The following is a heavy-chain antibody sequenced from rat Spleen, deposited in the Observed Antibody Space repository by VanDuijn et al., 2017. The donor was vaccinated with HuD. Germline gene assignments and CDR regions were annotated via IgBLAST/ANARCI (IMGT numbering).Heavy chain of an antibody. CDR1: GFTFNNYD. CDR3: TREEGSYKGDVMDA. Sequence: EVQLVESGGGLVQPGRSMKLSCAASGFTFNNYDMAWVRQAPKKGLEWVATISTSGTRTYYPDSVKGRFTISRDNAKSTLYLQMNSLSSEDTATYYCTREEGSYKGDVMDAWGQGASVTVSS. D-gene: IGHD1-2*01. V-gene: IGHV5-25*01. J-gene: IGHJ4*01. CDR2: ISTSGTRT.